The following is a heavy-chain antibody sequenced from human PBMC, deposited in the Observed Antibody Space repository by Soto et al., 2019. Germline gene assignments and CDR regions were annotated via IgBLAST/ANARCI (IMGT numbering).Heavy chain of an antibody. Sequence: SETLSLTCAVYGGSFSGYYWSWIRQPPGKGLEWIGEINHSGSTNYNPSLKSRVTISVDTSKNQFSLKLSSVTAADTAVYYCARSRIQLWLHLFDYWGQGTPVTVSS. V-gene: IGHV4-34*01. CDR3: ARSRIQLWLHLFDY. CDR2: INHSGST. CDR1: GGSFSGYY. J-gene: IGHJ4*02. D-gene: IGHD5-18*01.